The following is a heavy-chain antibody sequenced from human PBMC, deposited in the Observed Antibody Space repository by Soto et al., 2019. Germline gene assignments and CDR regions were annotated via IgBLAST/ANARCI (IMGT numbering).Heavy chain of an antibody. CDR3: AKNQYYYGSGSYYYFDY. CDR1: GFTFSSYA. CDR2: ISGSGGST. J-gene: IGHJ4*02. V-gene: IGHV3-23*01. Sequence: GGSLRLSCAASGFTFSSYAMSWVRQAPGKGLEWVSAISGSGGSTYYADSVKGRFTISRDNSKNTLYLQMNSLRAEDTAVYYCAKNQYYYGSGSYYYFDYWGQGTLVTVSS. D-gene: IGHD3-10*01.